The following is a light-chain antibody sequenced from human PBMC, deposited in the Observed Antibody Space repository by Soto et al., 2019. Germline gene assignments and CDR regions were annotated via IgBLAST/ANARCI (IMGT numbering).Light chain of an antibody. Sequence: QSALTQPPSASGTPGQRVTISCSGSSSNIGSNYVYWYQQLPGTAPKLLIYRNNQRPSGVPDRFSGSKSGTSASLAISGLRSEDEADYYCAAWDDSLNGSYVLGTGTKVTVL. V-gene: IGLV1-47*01. J-gene: IGLJ1*01. CDR1: SSNIGSNY. CDR2: RNN. CDR3: AAWDDSLNGSYV.